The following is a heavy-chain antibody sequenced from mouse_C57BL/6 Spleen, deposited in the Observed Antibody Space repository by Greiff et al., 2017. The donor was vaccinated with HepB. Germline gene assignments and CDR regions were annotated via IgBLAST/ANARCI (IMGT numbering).Heavy chain of an antibody. CDR1: GYSFTSYY. D-gene: IGHD1-1*01. CDR2: IYPGSGNT. CDR3: ARSPHYYGSPHWYFDV. J-gene: IGHJ1*03. V-gene: IGHV1-66*01. Sequence: QVQLQQSGPELVKPGASVKISCKASGYSFTSYYIHWVKQRPGQGLEWIGWIYPGSGNTKYNEKFKGKATLTADTSSSTAYMQLSSLTSEDSAVYYCARSPHYYGSPHWYFDVWGTGTTVTVSS.